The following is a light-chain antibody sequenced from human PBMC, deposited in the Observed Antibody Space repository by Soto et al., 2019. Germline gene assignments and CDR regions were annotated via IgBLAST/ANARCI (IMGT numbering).Light chain of an antibody. CDR3: QQYGSSPPVT. CDR1: HGVASNF. V-gene: IGKV3-20*01. CDR2: GAS. J-gene: IGKJ4*01. Sequence: ETVLTQSPDTLSLPPGERATLSCRASHGVASNFLAWYQQKAGQAPRLLIYGASTRATGTPVRFSGSGSGTDLTLTISRLEPEDFAVYYCQQYGSSPPVTFGGGTKVEIK.